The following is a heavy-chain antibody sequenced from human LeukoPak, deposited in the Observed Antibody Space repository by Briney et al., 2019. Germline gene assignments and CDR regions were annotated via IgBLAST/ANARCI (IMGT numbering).Heavy chain of an antibody. Sequence: GGSLRLSCAASGFTFSGYWMSWVRQAPGKGLEWVSVIYSGGSTYYADSVKGRFTISRDNSKNTLYLQMNSLRAEDTAAYYCAREAAAGNFDYWGQGTLVTVSS. V-gene: IGHV3-53*01. CDR3: AREAAAGNFDY. J-gene: IGHJ4*02. CDR1: GFTFSGYW. CDR2: IYSGGST. D-gene: IGHD6-13*01.